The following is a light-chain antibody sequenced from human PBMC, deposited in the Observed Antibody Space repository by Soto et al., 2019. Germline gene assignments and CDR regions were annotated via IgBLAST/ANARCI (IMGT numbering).Light chain of an antibody. CDR3: QQYGSSPLT. CDR2: GAS. CDR1: QSVSSSY. Sequence: EIVLTQSPGTLSLSPGERATLSCRASQSVSSSYLAWYQQKPGQAPRLLIYGASSRATGFPDRFSGSVSGTDFTLTISRLEPEDFAVYYCQQYGSSPLTFGGGTKVEIK. V-gene: IGKV3-20*01. J-gene: IGKJ4*01.